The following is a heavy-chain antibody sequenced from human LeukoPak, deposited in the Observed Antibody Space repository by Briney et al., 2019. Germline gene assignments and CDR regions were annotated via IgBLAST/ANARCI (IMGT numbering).Heavy chain of an antibody. CDR2: ITSSGAA. J-gene: IGHJ3*01. D-gene: IGHD3-16*01. CDR3: AKNPYGDYIGGFDC. V-gene: IGHV3-23*01. Sequence: GGSLRLSCVASRFTLRTYAMTWVRQAPGKGLEWVSSITSSGAAYYADSVKGRFTISRDNTKNTLYLQMKSLRAADTAIYYWAKNPYGDYIGGFDCWDQGTMVNGSS. CDR1: RFTLRTYA.